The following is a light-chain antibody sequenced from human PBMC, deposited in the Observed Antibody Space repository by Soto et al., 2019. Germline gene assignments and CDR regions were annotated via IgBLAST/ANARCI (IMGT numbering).Light chain of an antibody. CDR1: QSVSSN. Sequence: DIEMTQSPATLSVSPGERATISCRASQSVSSNLAWYQQKPGQAPRLLIYGASTRANGIPARFSGSGSGTEVTLPISSRQSADFAVYYCQHYNNWSPWTFGQGTKVEIK. CDR3: QHYNNWSPWT. J-gene: IGKJ1*01. V-gene: IGKV3-15*01. CDR2: GAS.